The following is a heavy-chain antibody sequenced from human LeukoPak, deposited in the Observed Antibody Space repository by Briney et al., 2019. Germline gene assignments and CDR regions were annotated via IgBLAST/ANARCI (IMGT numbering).Heavy chain of an antibody. CDR3: ARDTEGIAAEVDY. CDR2: ISYDGSNK. CDR1: GFTFSSYG. Sequence: GGSLRLSCAASGFTFSSYGMHWVRQAPGQGLEWVAVISYDGSNKYYADSVKGRFTISGDTSKNTLYLQMNSLRAEDTAVYYCARDTEGIAAEVDYWGQGTLVTVSS. D-gene: IGHD6-13*01. V-gene: IGHV3-30*19. J-gene: IGHJ4*02.